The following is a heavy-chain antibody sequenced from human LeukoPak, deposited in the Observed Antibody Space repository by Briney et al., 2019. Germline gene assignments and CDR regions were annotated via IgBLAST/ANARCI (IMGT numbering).Heavy chain of an antibody. CDR3: ARDGYGGNAAPDY. D-gene: IGHD4-23*01. V-gene: IGHV4-39*07. J-gene: IGHJ4*02. CDR1: GGSISSSSYY. Sequence: SETLSLTCTVSGGSISSSSYYWGWIRQPPGKGLEWIGSIYDSGSTYYNPSLKSRVTISVDTSKNQFSLKLSSVTAADTAVYYCARDGYGGNAAPDYWGQETLVTVSS. CDR2: IYDSGST.